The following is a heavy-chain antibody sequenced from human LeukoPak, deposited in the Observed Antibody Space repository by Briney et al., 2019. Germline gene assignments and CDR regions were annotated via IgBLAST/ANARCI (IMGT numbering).Heavy chain of an antibody. CDR2: ISGGGHTT. Sequence: PGGSLRLSCAASGFIFNNYAMTWVRQAPGKGLEWVSVISGGGHTTYYADSVKGRFTISRDNSKNSLYLEMNSLRAEDTAVYYCARVILGSLTPRFDSWGQGTLVTVSS. CDR3: ARVILGSLTPRFDS. D-gene: IGHD3-16*01. CDR1: GFIFNNYA. V-gene: IGHV3-23*01. J-gene: IGHJ5*01.